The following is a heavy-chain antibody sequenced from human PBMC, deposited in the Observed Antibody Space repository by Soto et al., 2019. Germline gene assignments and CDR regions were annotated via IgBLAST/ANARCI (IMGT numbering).Heavy chain of an antibody. CDR1: GYTFTIFK. CDR3: PRGENWFDS. Sequence: QVQLVQSGAEVRKPGASVKVSCKASGYTFTIFKITWVRQAPGQGLEWMGWISTDNGDTNSAQSLQGRVTMTTDTSTTIAFMELRSLTSDYTAVYFCPRGENWFDSWGQGTLVTVSS. J-gene: IGHJ5*01. D-gene: IGHD1-26*01. V-gene: IGHV1-18*01. CDR2: ISTDNGDT.